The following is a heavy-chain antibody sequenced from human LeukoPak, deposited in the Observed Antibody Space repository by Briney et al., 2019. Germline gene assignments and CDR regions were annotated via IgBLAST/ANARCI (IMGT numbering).Heavy chain of an antibody. D-gene: IGHD1-1*01. Sequence: GASVKVSCKASGYTFTGYFIHWVRQAPGQGLEWMGRINPNTGGTNYAQKFQGRVTMTRDTSTSTVYMELSSLRSEDTAVYYCARGPTGNDAFDIWGQGTMVTVSS. CDR1: GYTFTGYF. V-gene: IGHV1-2*06. CDR3: ARGPTGNDAFDI. CDR2: INPNTGGT. J-gene: IGHJ3*02.